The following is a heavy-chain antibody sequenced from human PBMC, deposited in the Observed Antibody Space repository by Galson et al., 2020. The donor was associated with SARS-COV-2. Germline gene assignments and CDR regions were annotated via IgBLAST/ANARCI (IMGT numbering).Heavy chain of an antibody. CDR1: GFTFSSYR. CDR3: ATLPIYSSDDVYSSLDP. CDR2: ITSDGRST. J-gene: IGHJ5*02. V-gene: IGHV3-74*01. Sequence: PGGSLRLSCAASGFTFSSYRMHWVRQIPGKGLVWVSSITSDGRSTTYADSVKGRFTVSRDNAKNTLYLQMNALRAEDTAVYYCATLPIYSSDDVYSSLDPWGQGALVTVS. D-gene: IGHD5-12*01.